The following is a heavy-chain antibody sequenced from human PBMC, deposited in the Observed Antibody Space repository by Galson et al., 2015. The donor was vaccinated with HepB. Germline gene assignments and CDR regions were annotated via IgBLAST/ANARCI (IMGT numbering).Heavy chain of an antibody. J-gene: IGHJ6*02. D-gene: IGHD4-11*01. CDR2: IVYDGSYK. CDR1: GFTFSNYG. CDR3: AKCVGGLGLQVSMDLDV. V-gene: IGHV3-30*18. Sequence: SLRLSCAASGFTFSNYGMHWVRQAPGKGLEWVAVIVYDGSYKYYAESVRGRFTISRDNSKNTLFLQMNSLGGDDTAVCYCAKCVGGLGLQVSMDLDVWGQGTTVTVSS.